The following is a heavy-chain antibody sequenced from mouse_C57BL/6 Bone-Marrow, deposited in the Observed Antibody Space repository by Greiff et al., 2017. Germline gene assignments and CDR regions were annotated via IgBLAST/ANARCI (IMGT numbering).Heavy chain of an antibody. V-gene: IGHV2-5*01. Sequence: QVQLKQSGPGLVQPSQSLSITCTVSGFSLTSYGVHWVRQSPGKGLEWLGVIWSGGSTDYNAAFMARLSITKENSKSQVFFKMNRLQADDTAIYYCSKRRYYYGSSYYAMDYWGQGTSVTVSS. D-gene: IGHD1-1*01. CDR2: IWSGGST. CDR1: GFSLTSYG. J-gene: IGHJ4*01. CDR3: SKRRYYYGSSYYAMDY.